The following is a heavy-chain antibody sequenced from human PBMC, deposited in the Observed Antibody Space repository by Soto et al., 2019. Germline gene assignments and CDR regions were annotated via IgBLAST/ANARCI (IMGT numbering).Heavy chain of an antibody. D-gene: IGHD2-15*01. Sequence: ASVKVSCKASAYTFTSYFISWVRQAPGQGLEWMGWISAYNGNTNYAQKLQGRVTMTTDTSTSTAYMELRSLRSDDTAVYYCARGPGYCSGGSCQARAFDIWGQGTMVTVSS. V-gene: IGHV1-18*01. J-gene: IGHJ3*02. CDR2: ISAYNGNT. CDR3: ARGPGYCSGGSCQARAFDI. CDR1: AYTFTSYF.